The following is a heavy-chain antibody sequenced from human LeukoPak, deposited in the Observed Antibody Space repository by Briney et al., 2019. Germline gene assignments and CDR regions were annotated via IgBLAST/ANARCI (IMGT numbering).Heavy chain of an antibody. V-gene: IGHV1-18*01. Sequence: ASVKVSCKASGYTFTSYGISWVRQAPGQGLEWMGWISAYNGNTNYAQKLQGRVTMTTDTSTSTAYMELRSLRSDDTAVYYCARERDEDFWSGLGGLWGQGTLVTASS. CDR1: GYTFTSYG. CDR2: ISAYNGNT. CDR3: ARERDEDFWSGLGGL. J-gene: IGHJ4*02. D-gene: IGHD3-3*01.